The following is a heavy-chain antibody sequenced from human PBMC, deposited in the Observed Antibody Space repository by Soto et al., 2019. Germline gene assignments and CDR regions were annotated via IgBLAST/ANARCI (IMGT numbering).Heavy chain of an antibody. J-gene: IGHJ6*02. CDR3: ARDLFSSSKINDYYYYYGMDV. V-gene: IGHV1-18*01. D-gene: IGHD6-6*01. CDR1: GYTFTSYG. Sequence: ASVKVSCKXSGYTFTSYGISWVRQAPGQGLEWMGWISAYNGNTNYAQKLQGRVTMTTDTSTSTAYMELRSLRSDDTAVYYCARDLFSSSKINDYYYYYGMDVWGQGTTVTVSS. CDR2: ISAYNGNT.